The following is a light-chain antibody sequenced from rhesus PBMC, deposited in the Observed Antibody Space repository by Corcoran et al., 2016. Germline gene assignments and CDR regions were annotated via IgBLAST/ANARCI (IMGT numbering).Light chain of an antibody. Sequence: DIQMTQSPSSLSASGGDRVTITCRASQGISSSLAWYQQKPGKAPTLLIYKASTLGSGVPSRCSGSGSGTDFTLTIRSLQPEDFATYYCQQRNNYPVTFGGGTKVEIK. J-gene: IGKJ4*01. CDR1: QGISSS. CDR3: QQRNNYPVT. V-gene: IGKV1-25*01. CDR2: KAS.